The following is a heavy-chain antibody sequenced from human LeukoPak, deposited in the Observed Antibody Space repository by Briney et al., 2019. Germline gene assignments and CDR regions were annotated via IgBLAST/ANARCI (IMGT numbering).Heavy chain of an antibody. CDR2: ISSNGGST. V-gene: IGHV3-64*01. CDR3: ARNARDSVFDL. CDR1: GFTFSSYA. Sequence: GGSLRLSCAASGFTFSSYAMHWVRQAPGKGLEYVSAISSNGGSTYYANSVKGRFTISRDNSKNTLYLQMGSLRAEDMAVYYCARNARDSVFDLWGQGTMVTVSS. J-gene: IGHJ3*01.